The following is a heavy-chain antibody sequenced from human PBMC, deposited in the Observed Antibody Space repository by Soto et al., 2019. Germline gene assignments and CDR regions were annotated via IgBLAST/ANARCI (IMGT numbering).Heavy chain of an antibody. Sequence: SGPTLVNPTQTLTLTCTFSGFSLSTSAVCVTWIRQPPGKALEWLALVDWDDDKYYSTTLRTRLTISKDTSKNQVVLTMTNMDPVDTATYYCARIQGTRMAPSDYWGQGTLVTVSS. V-gene: IGHV2-70*01. CDR1: GFSLSTSAVC. D-gene: IGHD5-12*01. CDR2: VDWDDDK. J-gene: IGHJ4*02. CDR3: ARIQGTRMAPSDY.